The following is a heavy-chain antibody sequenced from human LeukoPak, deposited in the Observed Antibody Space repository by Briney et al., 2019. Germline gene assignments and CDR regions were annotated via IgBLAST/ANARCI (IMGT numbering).Heavy chain of an antibody. D-gene: IGHD6-19*01. CDR3: ARVVVAVAGTAPDY. CDR2: ISSSSSYI. J-gene: IGHJ4*02. V-gene: IGHV3-21*01. CDR1: GFTFSSYS. Sequence: GGSLRLSCAASGFTFSSYSMNWVRQAPGKGLEWVSSISSSSSYIYYADSVKGRFPISRDNAKNSLYLQMNSLRAEDTAVYYCARVVVAVAGTAPDYWGQGTLVTVSS.